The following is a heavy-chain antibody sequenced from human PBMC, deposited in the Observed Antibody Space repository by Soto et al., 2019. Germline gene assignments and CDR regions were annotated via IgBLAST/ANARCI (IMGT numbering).Heavy chain of an antibody. Sequence: QITLKESGPTLVRPTQPLTLTCTFSGFSLTTSGVGVGWIRQPPGKALEWLAVIYWDDDKRYSSSLKSRLTITKDTSKNQEVLTMTNMDPVDTATYYCAHHPYYGLGSYSFDYWGQGTLVTVSS. CDR2: IYWDDDK. V-gene: IGHV2-5*02. CDR1: GFSLTTSGVG. D-gene: IGHD3-10*01. CDR3: AHHPYYGLGSYSFDY. J-gene: IGHJ4*02.